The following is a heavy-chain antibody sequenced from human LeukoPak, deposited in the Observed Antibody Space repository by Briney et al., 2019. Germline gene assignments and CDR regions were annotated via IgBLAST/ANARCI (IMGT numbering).Heavy chain of an antibody. Sequence: GGSLRLSCAASGFTFSSYAMSWVRQAPGKGLEWVSAISGSGGSTYYADSVKGRFTISRDNSKNTLYLQMNSLRAEDTAVYYCAKWENDPVGATMRDGAPAEYFQHWGQGTLVTVSS. D-gene: IGHD1-26*01. V-gene: IGHV3-23*01. J-gene: IGHJ1*01. CDR3: AKWENDPVGATMRDGAPAEYFQH. CDR1: GFTFSSYA. CDR2: ISGSGGST.